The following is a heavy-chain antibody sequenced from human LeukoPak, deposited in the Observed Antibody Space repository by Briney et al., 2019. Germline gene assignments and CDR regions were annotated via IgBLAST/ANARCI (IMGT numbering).Heavy chain of an antibody. Sequence: GGSLRLSCAASGFTFSDSYMGWFRQAPGKGLEWVPYISNSGSAMYYADSVEGRFTISRDNAKNSLYLQMNSLRAEDTAVYYCARARGSYSFDYWGQGTLVTVSS. CDR3: ARARGSYSFDY. CDR1: GFTFSDSY. CDR2: ISNSGSAM. J-gene: IGHJ4*02. V-gene: IGHV3-11*01. D-gene: IGHD1-26*01.